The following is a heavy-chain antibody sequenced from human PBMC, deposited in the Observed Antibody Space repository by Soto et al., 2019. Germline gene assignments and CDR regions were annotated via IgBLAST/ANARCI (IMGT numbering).Heavy chain of an antibody. D-gene: IGHD3-9*01. Sequence: GGSLRLSCAASGFTFDDYAMHWVRQAPGKGLEWVSGISWNSGSIGYADSVKGRFTISRDNAKNSLYLQMNSLRAEDTALYYCAKDTYYDILTGYSHFDYWGQGTLVTVSS. CDR1: GFTFDDYA. CDR2: ISWNSGSI. J-gene: IGHJ4*02. V-gene: IGHV3-9*01. CDR3: AKDTYYDILTGYSHFDY.